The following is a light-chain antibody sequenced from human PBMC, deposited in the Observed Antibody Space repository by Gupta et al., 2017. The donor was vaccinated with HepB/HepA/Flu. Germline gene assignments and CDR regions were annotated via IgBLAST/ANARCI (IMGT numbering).Light chain of an antibody. CDR1: QSISSTN. CDR2: GVS. CDR3: QQDGSSPWT. V-gene: IGKV3-20*01. Sequence: EIVLTQSPGTLSLSPGERATLSCRASQSISSTNLAWYQQMAGQAPRLLIYGVSRRGTGIPDRFSGSGSGTDFTLTISRLEPEDFAVYYCQQDGSSPWTFGQGTKVEIK. J-gene: IGKJ1*01.